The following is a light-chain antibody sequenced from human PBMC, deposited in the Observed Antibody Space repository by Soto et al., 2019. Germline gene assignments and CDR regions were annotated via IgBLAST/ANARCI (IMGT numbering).Light chain of an antibody. CDR2: EVV. CDR3: KSYVGSNTYV. CDR1: KSDIGVYDF. Sequence: QSVLTQPPSASGSPGQSVTISCTGTKSDIGVYDFVSWYQHHPGKAPRLIIYEVVQWPSGVPDRFSGSKSGNTASLTVSGLQAADEADYFCKSYVGSNTYVFGSGTKLTVL. V-gene: IGLV2-8*01. J-gene: IGLJ1*01.